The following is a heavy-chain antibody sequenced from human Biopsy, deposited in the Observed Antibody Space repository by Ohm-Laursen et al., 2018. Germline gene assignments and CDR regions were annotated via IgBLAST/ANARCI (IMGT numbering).Heavy chain of an antibody. J-gene: IGHJ6*02. V-gene: IGHV2-70*11. CDR1: GFSLSARGMC. D-gene: IGHD6-13*01. CDR3: ARTPILIVSAGLVYRHRRHLQGMDV. Sequence: PTQTLTLTCSFSGFSLSARGMCVSWIRQAPGKALEWLARVDWDDYKDYSASLQTKLSISKDTSNDRVVPTVNNVDPADTATYYCARTPILIVSAGLVYRHRRHLQGMDVWGQGIAVTVS. CDR2: VDWDDYK.